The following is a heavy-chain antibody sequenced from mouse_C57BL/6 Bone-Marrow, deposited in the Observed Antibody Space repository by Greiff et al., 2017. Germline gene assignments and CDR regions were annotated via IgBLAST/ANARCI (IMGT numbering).Heavy chain of an antibody. CDR2: IWTGGGT. D-gene: IGHD1-1*01. V-gene: IGHV2-9-1*01. CDR1: GFSLTSYA. J-gene: IGHJ4*01. Sequence: VKLVESGPGLVAPSQSLSITCTVSGFSLTSYAISWVRQPPGKGLEWLGVIWTGGGTNYNSALKSRLSISKDNSKSQVCLKMNSLQTDDTARYYCARNPLYYYGGVDYWGQGTSVTVSS. CDR3: ARNPLYYYGGVDY.